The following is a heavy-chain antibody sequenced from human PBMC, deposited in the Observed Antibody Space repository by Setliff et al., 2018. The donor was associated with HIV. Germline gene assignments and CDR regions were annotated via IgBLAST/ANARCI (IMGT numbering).Heavy chain of an antibody. CDR2: INPSGGTT. V-gene: IGHV1-46*01. D-gene: IGHD6-19*01. CDR3: ARDNLPYSSGSDVYYYGMDV. J-gene: IGHJ6*02. Sequence: GASVKVSCKASGYSFSTSFIHWVRQAPGQGLEWMGIINPSGGTTRYAQKFQGRVTMTSDTSTSTVYMELSSLRSEDTAVYYCARDNLPYSSGSDVYYYGMDVWGQGTTVTVSS. CDR1: GYSFSTSF.